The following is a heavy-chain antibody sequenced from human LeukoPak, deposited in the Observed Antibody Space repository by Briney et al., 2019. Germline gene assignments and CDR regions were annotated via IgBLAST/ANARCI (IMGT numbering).Heavy chain of an antibody. Sequence: GASVKVSCKASGYTFTGYYMHWVRQAPGRGLEWIGWINPNSGGTNYAQKFQGRVTMTRDTSISTAYMELSRLRSDDTAVYYCARETVVVNVCGWHDYWGQGTLVTVSS. CDR2: INPNSGGT. CDR1: GYTFTGYY. D-gene: IGHD6-19*01. J-gene: IGHJ4*02. CDR3: ARETVVVNVCGWHDY. V-gene: IGHV1-2*02.